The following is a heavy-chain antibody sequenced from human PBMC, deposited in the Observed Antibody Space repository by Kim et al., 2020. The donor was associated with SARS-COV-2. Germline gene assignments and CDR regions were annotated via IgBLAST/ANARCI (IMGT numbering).Heavy chain of an antibody. CDR1: GGSFSGYY. CDR3: ASNSGYSSGWYAY. CDR2: INHSGST. D-gene: IGHD6-19*01. J-gene: IGHJ4*02. Sequence: SETLSLTCAVYGGSFSGYYWSWIRQPPGKGLEWIGEINHSGSTNYNPSLKSRVTISVDTSKNQFSLKLSSVTAADTAVYYCASNSGYSSGWYAYWGQGTLVTVSS. V-gene: IGHV4-34*01.